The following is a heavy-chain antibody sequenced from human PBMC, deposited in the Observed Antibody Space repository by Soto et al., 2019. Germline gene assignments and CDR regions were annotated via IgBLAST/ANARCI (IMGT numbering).Heavy chain of an antibody. CDR1: GYTFTSYG. J-gene: IGHJ4*02. CDR2: ISTYNGNT. V-gene: IGHV1-18*01. CDR3: AREMVRGVGSDY. D-gene: IGHD3-10*01. Sequence: ASVKVSCKASGYTFTSYGISWVRQAPGQGLERMGWISTYNGNTKYAQKLQGRVTMTTDTSTSTANMKLRSLRSDDTAVFYCAREMVRGVGSDYWGQGTLVTVSS.